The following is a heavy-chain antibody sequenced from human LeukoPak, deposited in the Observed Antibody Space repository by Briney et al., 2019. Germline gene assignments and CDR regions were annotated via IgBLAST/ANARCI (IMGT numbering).Heavy chain of an antibody. J-gene: IGHJ4*02. CDR2: ISYDGINQ. V-gene: IGHV3-30*04. CDR1: GFTFSSYA. CDR3: TLTTFGVVYYFDY. Sequence: HPGGSLRLSCATSGFTFSSYAMHWVRQAPGKGLEWVALISYDGINQYYADSVKGRFIISRDNSKNTLYLQLNSLRLEDTAVYYCTLTTFGVVYYFDYWGQGTLVTVSS. D-gene: IGHD1/OR15-1a*01.